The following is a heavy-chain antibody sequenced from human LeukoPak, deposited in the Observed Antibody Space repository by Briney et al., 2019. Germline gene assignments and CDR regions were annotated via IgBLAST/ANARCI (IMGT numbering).Heavy chain of an antibody. CDR2: ISYDGSNK. CDR1: GFTFSSYA. CDR3: AKVGSSSWHIDY. Sequence: GGSLRLSCAASGFTFSSYAMHWVRQAPGKGLEWVAVISYDGSNKYYADSVKGRFTISRDNSKNTLYLQMNSLRAEDTAVYYCAKVGSSSWHIDYWGQGTLVTVSS. V-gene: IGHV3-30-3*01. J-gene: IGHJ4*02. D-gene: IGHD6-13*01.